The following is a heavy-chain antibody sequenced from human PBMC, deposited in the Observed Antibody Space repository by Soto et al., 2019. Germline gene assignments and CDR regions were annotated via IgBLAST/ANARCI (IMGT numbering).Heavy chain of an antibody. Sequence: GGSLRLSCATSGFSFTDFYMVWIRQAPGKGLEWISYIHMTGSPVYYAESVKGRFTLSRDNAKTSLSLQMNSLRAEDTAVYFCARLFYNWNSWVDSWGRGTLVTVSS. CDR3: ARLFYNWNSWVDS. J-gene: IGHJ4*02. CDR1: GFSFTDFY. D-gene: IGHD1-20*01. CDR2: IHMTGSPV. V-gene: IGHV3-11*01.